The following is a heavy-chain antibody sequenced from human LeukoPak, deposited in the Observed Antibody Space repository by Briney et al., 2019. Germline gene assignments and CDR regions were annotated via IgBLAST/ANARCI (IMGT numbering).Heavy chain of an antibody. CDR3: ARGWKPRIVVVPAAKWVWFDP. Sequence: SETLSLTCAVYGGSFSDYYWSWIRQPPGKGLEWIGEINHSGSTNYNPSLKSRVTISVDTSKNQFSLKLSSVTAADTAVYYCARGWKPRIVVVPAAKWVWFDPWGQGTLVTVSS. CDR2: INHSGST. J-gene: IGHJ5*02. V-gene: IGHV4-34*01. CDR1: GGSFSDYY. D-gene: IGHD2-2*01.